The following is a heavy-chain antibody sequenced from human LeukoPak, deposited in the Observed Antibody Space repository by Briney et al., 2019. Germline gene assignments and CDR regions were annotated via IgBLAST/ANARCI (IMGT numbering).Heavy chain of an antibody. CDR2: IPSSGNTI. Sequence: PGGSLRLSCAASGFTFSSYEMNWVRQAPGKGLEWVSYIPSSGNTIYYADSVKGRFTISRDNAKNSLYLQMNSLRAEDTAVYYCARNQRGLKRDYWGQGTLVTVSS. V-gene: IGHV3-48*03. CDR3: ARNQRGLKRDY. CDR1: GFTFSSYE. J-gene: IGHJ4*02.